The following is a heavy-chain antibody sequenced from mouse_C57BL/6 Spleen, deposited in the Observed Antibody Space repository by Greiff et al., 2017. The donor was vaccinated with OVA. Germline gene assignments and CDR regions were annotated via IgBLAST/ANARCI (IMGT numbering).Heavy chain of an antibody. V-gene: IGHV10-1*01. J-gene: IGHJ1*03. Sequence: EVKLVESGGGLVQPKGSLKLSCAASGFSFNTYAMNWVRQAPGKGLEWVARIRSKSNNYATYYADSVKDRFTISRDDSESMLYLQMNNLKTEDTAMYYCVRLLGREYFDVWGTGTTVTVSS. CDR2: IRSKSNNYAT. CDR1: GFSFNTYA. D-gene: IGHD4-1*01. CDR3: VRLLGREYFDV.